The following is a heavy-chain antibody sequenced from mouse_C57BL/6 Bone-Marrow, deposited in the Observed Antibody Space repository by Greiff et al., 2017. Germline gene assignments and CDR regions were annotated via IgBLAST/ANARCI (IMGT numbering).Heavy chain of an antibody. CDR2: IDPENGDT. CDR3: TSITTVAYYAMDY. Sequence: VQLQQSGAELVRPGASVKLSCTASGFNIKDAYMHWVKQRPEQGLEWIGWIDPENGDTEYASKFQGKATITADTSSNTAYLQLSSLTSEDTAVYYCTSITTVAYYAMDYWGQGTSVTVSS. D-gene: IGHD1-1*01. J-gene: IGHJ4*01. V-gene: IGHV14-4*01. CDR1: GFNIKDAY.